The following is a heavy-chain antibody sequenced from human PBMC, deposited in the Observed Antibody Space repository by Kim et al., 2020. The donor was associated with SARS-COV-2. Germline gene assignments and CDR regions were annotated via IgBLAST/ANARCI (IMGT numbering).Heavy chain of an antibody. D-gene: IGHD3-9*01. CDR1: GGTFSSYA. CDR3: ARPLRYFDWSSDY. V-gene: IGHV1-69*13. CDR2: IIPIFGTA. J-gene: IGHJ4*02. Sequence: SVKVSCKASGGTFSSYAISWVRQAPGQGLEWMGGIIPIFGTANYAQKFQGRVTITADESTSTAYMELSSLRSEDTAVYYCARPLRYFDWSSDYWGQGTLVTVSS.